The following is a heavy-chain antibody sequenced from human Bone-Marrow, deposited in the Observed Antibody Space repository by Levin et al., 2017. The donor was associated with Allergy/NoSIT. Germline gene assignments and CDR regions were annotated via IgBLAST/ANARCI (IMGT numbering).Heavy chain of an antibody. CDR1: GYTFTGYY. CDR3: ARGDSSSWYSYYGMDV. J-gene: IGHJ6*02. CDR2: INPNSGGT. Sequence: ASVKVSCTASGYTFTGYYMHWVRQAPGQGLEWMGWINPNSGGTNYAQKFQGWVTMTRDTSISTAYMELSRLRSDDTAVYYCARGDSSSWYSYYGMDVWGQGTTVTVSS. V-gene: IGHV1-2*04. D-gene: IGHD6-13*01.